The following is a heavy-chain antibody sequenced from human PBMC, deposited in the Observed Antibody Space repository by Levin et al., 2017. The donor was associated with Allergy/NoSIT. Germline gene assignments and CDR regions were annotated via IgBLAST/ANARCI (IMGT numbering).Heavy chain of an antibody. J-gene: IGHJ4*02. V-gene: IGHV3-48*03. CDR2: ISSSGSNR. D-gene: IGHD2-2*01. CDR1: GFTFSSYE. CDR3: ARAYCSSTRCYGVDY. Sequence: GGSLRLSCAASGFTFSSYEVNWVRQAPGKGLEWVSQISSSGSNRFYADSVKGRFTISRDNAKNSLYLQMNSLRAEDTAVYYCARAYCSSTRCYGVDYWGQGTLVTVSS.